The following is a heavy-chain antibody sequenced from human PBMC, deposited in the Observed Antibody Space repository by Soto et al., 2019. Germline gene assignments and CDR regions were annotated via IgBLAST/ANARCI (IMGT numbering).Heavy chain of an antibody. CDR1: GGSISSGDYY. J-gene: IGHJ4*02. D-gene: IGHD3-16*01. V-gene: IGHV4-30-4*01. CDR2: IYYSGST. Sequence: SETLSLTCTVSGGSISSGDYYWSWIRQPPGKGLEWIGYIYYSGSTYYNPSLKSRVTISVDTSKNQFSLKLSSVTAADTAVYYCARRGIKKKNFDYWGQGTLVTVSS. CDR3: ARRGIKKKNFDY.